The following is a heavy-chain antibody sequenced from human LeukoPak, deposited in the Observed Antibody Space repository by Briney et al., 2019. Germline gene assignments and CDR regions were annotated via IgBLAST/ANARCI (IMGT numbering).Heavy chain of an antibody. CDR2: ISGSGGST. J-gene: IGHJ4*02. CDR1: GFTFSSYA. V-gene: IGHV3-23*01. D-gene: IGHD3-22*01. CDR3: AKSSYYDSSGFYRENYFDY. Sequence: GGSLRLSCAASGFTFSSYAMSWVRQAPGKGLEWVSAISGSGGSTYYADSVKGRFTISRDNSKNTLYLQMNSLGAEDAAVYYCAKSSYYDSSGFYRENYFDYWGQGTLVTVSS.